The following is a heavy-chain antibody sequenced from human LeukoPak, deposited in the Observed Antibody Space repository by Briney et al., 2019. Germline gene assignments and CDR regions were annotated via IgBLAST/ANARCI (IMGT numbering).Heavy chain of an antibody. Sequence: PGGSLRLSWAASGFTFISYAMGWVRQAPGKGLEWVSAISGSGRSTSYADSVKGPFPISRDNSKNTLYLQMNSLRAEDTAVYYCAKDRRYCSGGSCYRYYYGMDVWGQGTTVTVSS. D-gene: IGHD2-15*01. J-gene: IGHJ6*02. V-gene: IGHV3-23*01. CDR1: GFTFISYA. CDR2: ISGSGRST. CDR3: AKDRRYCSGGSCYRYYYGMDV.